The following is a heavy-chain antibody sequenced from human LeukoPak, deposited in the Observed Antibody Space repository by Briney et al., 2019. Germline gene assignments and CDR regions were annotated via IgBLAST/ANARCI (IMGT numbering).Heavy chain of an antibody. CDR1: GGTFSSYA. D-gene: IGHD6-6*01. V-gene: IGHV1-69*05. CDR3: ARVLQLSPSPNFDY. CDR2: IIPIFGTA. J-gene: IGHJ4*02. Sequence: SVKVSCKASGGTFSSYAISWVRQAPGQGLEWMGGIIPIFGTANYAQKLQGRVTMTTDTSTSTAYMELRSLRSDDTAVYYCARVLQLSPSPNFDYWGQGTLVTVSS.